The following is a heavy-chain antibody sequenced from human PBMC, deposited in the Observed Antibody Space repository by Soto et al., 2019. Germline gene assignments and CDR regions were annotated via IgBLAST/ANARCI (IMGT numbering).Heavy chain of an antibody. D-gene: IGHD6-13*01. CDR2: ISGIGGTT. CDR3: ARGSSGYISSWYYFDY. J-gene: IGHJ4*02. Sequence: GGSLRLSCAASGFTFTDYALSWVRQAPGKGLEWVATISGIGGTTYLADSVKGRLSISRDNSKNTVSLLMNSLRAEDTAVYFCARGSSGYISSWYYFDYWGRGTLVTVSS. V-gene: IGHV3-23*01. CDR1: GFTFTDYA.